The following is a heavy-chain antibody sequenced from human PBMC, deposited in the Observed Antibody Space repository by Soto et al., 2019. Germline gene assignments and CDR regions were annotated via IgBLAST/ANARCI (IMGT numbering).Heavy chain of an antibody. CDR2: ISNDGRNT. D-gene: IGHD3-22*01. Sequence: PGGSLRLSCAASGFGFNTYTMHWVRQAPGKGLEWVAVISNDGRNTYYADSVKGRSTISRDNSKNTLYLQMDSLRGDDTAVYYCARAPLVEGFWTDSSDHLDFWGQGTLVTVSS. V-gene: IGHV3-30*04. CDR3: ARAPLVEGFWTDSSDHLDF. J-gene: IGHJ4*02. CDR1: GFGFNTYT.